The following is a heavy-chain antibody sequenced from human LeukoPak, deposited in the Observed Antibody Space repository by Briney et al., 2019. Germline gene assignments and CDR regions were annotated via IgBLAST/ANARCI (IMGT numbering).Heavy chain of an antibody. D-gene: IGHD3-16*02. CDR3: AKVIGYDYVWGSYLDYFDY. Sequence: GGSLRLSCAASGFTFSSYGMHWVRQAPGKGLEWVAVISYDGSNKYYADSVKGRFTISRDNSKNTLYLQMNSLRAEDTAVYYCAKVIGYDYVWGSYLDYFDYWGQGTLVTVSS. V-gene: IGHV3-30*18. CDR2: ISYDGSNK. J-gene: IGHJ4*02. CDR1: GFTFSSYG.